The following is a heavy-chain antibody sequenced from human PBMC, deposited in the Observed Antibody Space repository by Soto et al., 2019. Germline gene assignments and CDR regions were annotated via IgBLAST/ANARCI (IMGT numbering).Heavy chain of an antibody. CDR2: IYTSGST. CDR1: GTSVSNYY. D-gene: IGHD5-18*01. CDR3: ARGGIQLSYAFDY. V-gene: IGHV4-4*07. Sequence: PSETLSLTCSVSGTSVSNYYWSWIRQPAGKGLEHIGRIYTSGSTSYNPSLKSRVTMSMDTSQTQIYLNLTSVTAADTAVYYCARGGIQLSYAFDYWGQGILVNVSS. J-gene: IGHJ4*02.